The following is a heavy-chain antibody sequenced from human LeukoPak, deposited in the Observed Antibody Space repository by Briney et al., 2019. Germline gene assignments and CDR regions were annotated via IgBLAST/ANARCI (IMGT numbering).Heavy chain of an antibody. V-gene: IGHV4-34*01. Sequence: KTSETLSLTCAVYGGSFSGYYWSWLRQPPGKGLEWIGEINHSGSTNYNPSLKSRVTISVDTSKNQFSLKLSSVTAADTAVYYCARFRIAARLRYYYYMDVWGKGTTVTVSS. CDR3: ARFRIAARLRYYYYMDV. D-gene: IGHD6-6*01. CDR1: GGSFSGYY. CDR2: INHSGST. J-gene: IGHJ6*03.